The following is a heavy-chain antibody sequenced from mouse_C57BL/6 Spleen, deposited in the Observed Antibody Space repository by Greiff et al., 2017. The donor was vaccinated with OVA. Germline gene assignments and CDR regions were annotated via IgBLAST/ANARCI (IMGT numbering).Heavy chain of an antibody. V-gene: IGHV3-6*01. Sequence: EVQLQQSGPGLVKPSQSLSLTCSVTGYSITSGYYWNWIRRFPGNKLEWMGYISYDGSNNYNPSLKNRISITRDTSKNQFFLKLNSVTTEDTATYYCARDRDYYGSRFAYWGQGTLVTVSA. CDR2: ISYDGSN. CDR1: GYSITSGYY. J-gene: IGHJ3*01. D-gene: IGHD1-1*01. CDR3: ARDRDYYGSRFAY.